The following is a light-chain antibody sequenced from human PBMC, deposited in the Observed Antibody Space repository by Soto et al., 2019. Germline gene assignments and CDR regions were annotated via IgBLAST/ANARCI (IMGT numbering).Light chain of an antibody. J-gene: IGKJ2*01. CDR3: QQYGSSPPYS. Sequence: EIVLTQSPGTLSLSPGERAALSCRASQSVSSTYLAWYQQKPGQAPRLLLYGASSRATGISNRFSGSGSGTDFTLTSSRLEPEDFAVYYCQQYGSSPPYSFDQGTKLEI. V-gene: IGKV3-20*01. CDR1: QSVSSTY. CDR2: GAS.